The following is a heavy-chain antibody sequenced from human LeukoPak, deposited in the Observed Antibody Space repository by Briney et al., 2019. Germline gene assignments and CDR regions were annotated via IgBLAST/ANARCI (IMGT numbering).Heavy chain of an antibody. D-gene: IGHD5-24*01. CDR3: TRDQMNY. CDR2: IFSNGAT. V-gene: IGHV3-53*01. CDR1: EFTVSRNY. J-gene: IGHJ4*02. Sequence: SGGSLRLSCTASEFTVSRNYMRWVRQAPGKGLEWVSLIFSNGATHYADSVKGRFTISRDASKNTVSLQMNRLRVEATAMYYCTRDQMNYWGQGTLVTVSS.